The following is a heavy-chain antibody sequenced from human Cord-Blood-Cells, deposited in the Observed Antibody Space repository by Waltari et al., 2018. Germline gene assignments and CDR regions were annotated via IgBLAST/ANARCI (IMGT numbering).Heavy chain of an antibody. CDR1: GYSFTSYW. Sequence: EVQLVQSGAEVKKPGESLKISCKGSGYSFTSYWIGWVRQMPGKGLEWMGIIYPGESDTRYSPSFQGQVTISADKSISTAYLQWSSLKASDTAMYYCARSGSPPIAAAGRGAFDIWGQGTMVTVSS. CDR2: IYPGESDT. J-gene: IGHJ3*02. V-gene: IGHV5-51*01. D-gene: IGHD6-13*01. CDR3: ARSGSPPIAAAGRGAFDI.